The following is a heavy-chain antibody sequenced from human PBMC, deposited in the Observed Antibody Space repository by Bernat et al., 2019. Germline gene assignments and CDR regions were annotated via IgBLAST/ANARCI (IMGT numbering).Heavy chain of an antibody. V-gene: IGHV3-64D*08. J-gene: IGHJ4*02. Sequence: VQLVESGGGLVQPGGSLRLSCSTSGFTFSSYAMHWVRQAPGKGLEFVSAISNNGGSTYYADSVKGRFTVSRDNSKNTLYLQMSGLRAEDTAVYYCVKDSACSPTNCFKYWGQGTLVTVSS. CDR2: ISNNGGST. CDR1: GFTFSSYA. CDR3: VKDSACSPTNCFKY. D-gene: IGHD2-2*01.